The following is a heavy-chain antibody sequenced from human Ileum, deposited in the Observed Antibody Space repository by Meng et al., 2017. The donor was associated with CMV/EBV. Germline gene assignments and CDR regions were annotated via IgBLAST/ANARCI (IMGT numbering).Heavy chain of an antibody. J-gene: IGHJ5*02. Sequence: QVQRRQWGAGLLKPSETLSLTCAVYGGSFSGYYWSWIRQPPGKGLEWIGEINHSGSTNYNPSLKSRVTISVDTSKNQFSLKLSSVTAADTAVYYCAREGTKLLGLKRWFDPWGQGTLVTVSS. CDR3: AREGTKLLGLKRWFDP. V-gene: IGHV4-34*02. D-gene: IGHD2-15*01. CDR1: GGSFSGYY. CDR2: INHSGST.